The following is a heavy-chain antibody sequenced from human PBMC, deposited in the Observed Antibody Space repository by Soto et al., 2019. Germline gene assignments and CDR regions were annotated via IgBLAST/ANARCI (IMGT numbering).Heavy chain of an antibody. Sequence: PGGSLRLSCAASGFTFSTYGMHWVRQAPGKGLEWVALIWYDGSNKYYADSVKGRFTISRDSSKNTVSLQMNSLRAEDTAVYCCARESTGAFDIWGQGTMVT. J-gene: IGHJ3*02. CDR3: ARESTGAFDI. CDR1: GFTFSTYG. CDR2: IWYDGSNK. V-gene: IGHV3-33*01.